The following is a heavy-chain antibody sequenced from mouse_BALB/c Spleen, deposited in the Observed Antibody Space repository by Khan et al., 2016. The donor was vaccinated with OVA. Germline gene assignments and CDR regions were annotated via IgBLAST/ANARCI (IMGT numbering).Heavy chain of an antibody. V-gene: IGHV5-17*02. J-gene: IGHJ2*01. CDR3: ATSYYYGYYFDY. D-gene: IGHD1-1*01. Sequence: EVQGVESGGGLVQPGGSRKLSCAASGFTFSSYGMHWVRQAPEKGLEWVAYISGDSSTIYYADTVKGRFIISRDNPKNTLFLQMTSLMSEDTAMYYCATSYYYGYYFDYWGPGTTLTVSS. CDR2: ISGDSSTI. CDR1: GFTFSSYG.